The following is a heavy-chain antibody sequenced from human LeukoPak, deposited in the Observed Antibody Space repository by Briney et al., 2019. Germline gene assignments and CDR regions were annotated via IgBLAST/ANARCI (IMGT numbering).Heavy chain of an antibody. J-gene: IGHJ4*02. CDR1: GYTFTSYG. D-gene: IGHD6-13*01. V-gene: IGHV1-18*01. Sequence: ASVKVSCKASGYTFTSYGISWVRQAPGQGLEWMGWISAYNGNTNYAQKLQGRVTMTTDTSTSTAYMELRSLRSDDTAVYYCARVFRGRGSSWYVVDYWGQGTLVTVSS. CDR2: ISAYNGNT. CDR3: ARVFRGRGSSWYVVDY.